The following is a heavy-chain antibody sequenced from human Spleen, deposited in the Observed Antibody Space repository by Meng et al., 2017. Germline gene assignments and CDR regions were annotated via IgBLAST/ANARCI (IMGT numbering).Heavy chain of an antibody. CDR3: ARESLRGSGSYWDQYYYYGMDV. D-gene: IGHD3-10*01. CDR1: GFTFSSYW. V-gene: IGHV3-74*01. Sequence: GESLKISCVASGFTFSSYWMHWVRQDPGKGLVWVSRIDTDGSTTNYADSVKGRFTISRDNAKNTLYLQMNSLRAEDTAVYYCARESLRGSGSYWDQYYYYGMDVWGQGTTVTVSS. J-gene: IGHJ6*02. CDR2: IDTDGSTT.